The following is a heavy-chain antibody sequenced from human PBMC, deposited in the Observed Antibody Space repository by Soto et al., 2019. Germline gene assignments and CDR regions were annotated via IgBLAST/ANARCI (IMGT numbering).Heavy chain of an antibody. V-gene: IGHV3-30*03. CDR1: GFTFSSYG. CDR2: ISYDGSNK. J-gene: IGHJ5*02. Sequence: QVQLVESGGGVVQPGRSLRLSCAASGFTFSSYGMHWVRQAPGKGLEWVAVISYDGSNKYYADSVKGRFTISRDNSKNTLYLQRNSLRAEDTAVYYGARSRIAGEFDPWGQGTLVTVSS. CDR3: ARSRIAGEFDP. D-gene: IGHD6-13*01.